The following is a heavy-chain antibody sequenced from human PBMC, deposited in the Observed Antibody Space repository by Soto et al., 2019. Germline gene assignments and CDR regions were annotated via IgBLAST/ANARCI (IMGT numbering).Heavy chain of an antibody. CDR3: ASDSPIGSTFSGYDAIDS. V-gene: IGHV1-69*02. J-gene: IGHJ4*02. CDR2: TIPLLNVA. D-gene: IGHD5-12*01. CDR1: GGTFSTST. Sequence: QVQLVQSGAEVKKPGSSVKVSCKASGGTFSTSTFTWVRQAPGQGLEWRGRTIPLLNVADYAQDFQGRLTSTADKSTSTTYMVLTSLRSKDTAVYYCASDSPIGSTFSGYDAIDSWGQGTLVTVSS.